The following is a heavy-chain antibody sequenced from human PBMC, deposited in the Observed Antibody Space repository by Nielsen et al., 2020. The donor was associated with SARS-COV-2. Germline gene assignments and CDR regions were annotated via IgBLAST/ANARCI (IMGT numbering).Heavy chain of an antibody. CDR3: ARICSSTSCPYNWFDP. D-gene: IGHD2-2*01. Sequence: SVKVSCKASGYTFTSYGISWVRQAPGQGLEWMGGIIPIFGTANYAQKFQGRVTITADESTSTAYMELRSLRSDDTAVYYCARICSSTSCPYNWFDPWGQGTLVTVSS. J-gene: IGHJ5*02. CDR2: IIPIFGTA. V-gene: IGHV1-69*13. CDR1: GYTFTSYG.